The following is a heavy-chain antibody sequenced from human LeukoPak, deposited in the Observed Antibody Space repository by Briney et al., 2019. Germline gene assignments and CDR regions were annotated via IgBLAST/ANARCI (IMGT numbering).Heavy chain of an antibody. CDR2: IKQDGSEK. V-gene: IGHV3-7*01. Sequence: GGSLRLSCAASGFTFSSYWMSWVRQAPGKGLEWVANIKQDGSEKYYVDSVKGRFTISRDNAKNSLYLQMNSLRAEDTAVYYCVRDGYSGYDLRSSHYYGMDVWGQGTTVTVSS. J-gene: IGHJ6*02. D-gene: IGHD5-12*01. CDR1: GFTFSSYW. CDR3: VRDGYSGYDLRSSHYYGMDV.